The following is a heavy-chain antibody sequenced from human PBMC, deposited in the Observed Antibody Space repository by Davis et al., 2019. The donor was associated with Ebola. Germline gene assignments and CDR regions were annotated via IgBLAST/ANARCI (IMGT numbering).Heavy chain of an antibody. CDR1: GYTFTGYY. D-gene: IGHD5-12*01. CDR3: ARDLRYSGYDLNYYYYGMDV. V-gene: IGHV1-2*02. J-gene: IGHJ6*02. CDR2: INPNSGGT. Sequence: ASVKVSCKASGYTFTGYYMHWVRQAPGQGLEWMGWINPNSGGTNYAQKFQGRVTMTRDTSISTAYMELSRLRSDDTAVYYCARDLRYSGYDLNYYYYGMDVWGQGTTVTVSS.